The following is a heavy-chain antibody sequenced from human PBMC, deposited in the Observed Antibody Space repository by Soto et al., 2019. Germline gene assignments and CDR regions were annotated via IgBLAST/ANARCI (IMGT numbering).Heavy chain of an antibody. V-gene: IGHV3-23*01. CDR1: GFIFENFG. Sequence: GGSLRLSCAASGFIFENFGMSWVRQAPGKGLEWVSAISGSGGSTYYADSVKGRFTISRDNSKNTLYLQMNSLRAEDTAVYYCAKGPYYYGSGSYPTPSWGQGTLVTVSS. D-gene: IGHD3-10*01. CDR2: ISGSGGST. J-gene: IGHJ4*02. CDR3: AKGPYYYGSGSYPTPS.